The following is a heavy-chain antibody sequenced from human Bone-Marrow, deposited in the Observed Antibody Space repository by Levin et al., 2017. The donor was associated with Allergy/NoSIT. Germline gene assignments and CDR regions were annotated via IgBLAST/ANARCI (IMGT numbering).Heavy chain of an antibody. Sequence: GASVKVSCKASGYTFTGYYMHWVRQAPGQGLEWMGWINPNSGGTNYAQKFQGRVTMTRDTSISTAYMELSRLRSDDTAVYYCARFPISIAARQGITMVRGGLDYWGQGTLVTVSS. CDR1: GYTFTGYY. V-gene: IGHV1-2*02. CDR2: INPNSGGT. CDR3: ARFPISIAARQGITMVRGGLDY. J-gene: IGHJ4*02. D-gene: IGHD3-10*01.